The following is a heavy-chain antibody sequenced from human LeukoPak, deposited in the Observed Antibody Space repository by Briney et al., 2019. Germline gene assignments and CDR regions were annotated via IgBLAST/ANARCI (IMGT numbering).Heavy chain of an antibody. J-gene: IGHJ4*02. Sequence: SETLSVTCTESGSSISSSYYWAWIRQPPGKGWEWIGSRNYIGNTYYNASLKSRLTISVDMSNNHFSLNLSSVTAADTTVYFCARVAGERNNMILVVIAGFDYWGQGTLVTVSS. D-gene: IGHD3-22*01. CDR1: GSSISSSYY. V-gene: IGHV4-38-2*02. CDR3: ARVAGERNNMILVVIAGFDY. CDR2: RNYIGNT.